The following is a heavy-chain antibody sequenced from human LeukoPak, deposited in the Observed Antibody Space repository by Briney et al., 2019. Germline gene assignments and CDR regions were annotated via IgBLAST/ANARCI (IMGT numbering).Heavy chain of an antibody. D-gene: IGHD3-22*01. CDR2: ISGYGGST. Sequence: GGSLRLSCAASGFTFSNYAMSWVRQAPGKGLEWVSVISGYGGSTYYADSVKGRFTISRHKSKNTLYLQMNSLRAEDTAVYYCARAGYFDSSGHYSSFDYWGQGTLVTVSS. J-gene: IGHJ4*02. CDR1: GFTFSNYA. CDR3: ARAGYFDSSGHYSSFDY. V-gene: IGHV3-23*01.